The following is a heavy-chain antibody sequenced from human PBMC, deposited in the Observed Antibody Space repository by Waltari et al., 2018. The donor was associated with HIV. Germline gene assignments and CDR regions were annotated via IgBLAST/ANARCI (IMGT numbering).Heavy chain of an antibody. V-gene: IGHV4-61*02. J-gene: IGHJ5*01. D-gene: IGHD3-9*01. CDR1: GGSISSGSYF. CDR3: ARARQPICGVFRSWFDS. Sequence: QVQLQESGPGLVKPSQTLSLTCAVSGGSISSGSYFWGWIRQPAGKGLEWIGRIYSNGHTSYSPSLDGRDSISVDTSKNQFSLGLSSVTTGDSAVYYGARARQPICGVFRSWFDSWGQGTLVTVSS. CDR2: IYSNGHT.